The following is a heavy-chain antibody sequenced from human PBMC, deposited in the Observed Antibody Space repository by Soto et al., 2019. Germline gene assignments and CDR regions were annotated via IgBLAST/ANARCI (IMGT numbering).Heavy chain of an antibody. CDR3: ARSIAVSNYYYYGMDV. V-gene: IGHV4-34*01. CDR1: GGSFSGYY. CDR2: INHSGTT. J-gene: IGHJ6*02. D-gene: IGHD6-19*01. Sequence: NPSETLYLTCAVYGGSFSGYYWSWIRQPPGKGLEWIGEINHSGTTNYNPSLKSRVTISVDTSKNQFSLKLSSVTAAYTAVYYCARSIAVSNYYYYGMDVWGQGTTVTVSS.